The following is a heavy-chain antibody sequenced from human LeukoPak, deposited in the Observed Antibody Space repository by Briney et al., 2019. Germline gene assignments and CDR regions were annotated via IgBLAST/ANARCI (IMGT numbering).Heavy chain of an antibody. J-gene: IGHJ4*02. CDR3: ARERYFDWRSHYFDS. D-gene: IGHD3-9*01. CDR1: GFTVSNNY. V-gene: IGHV3-53*01. CDR2: IYRDGST. Sequence: PGGSLRLSCAASGFTVSNNYMNWVRQAPGKGLEWVSVIYRDGSTYYADSVKGRFTISRDHSKNTLCLQMNSLRAEDTAVYSCARERYFDWRSHYFDSWGQGTLVTVSS.